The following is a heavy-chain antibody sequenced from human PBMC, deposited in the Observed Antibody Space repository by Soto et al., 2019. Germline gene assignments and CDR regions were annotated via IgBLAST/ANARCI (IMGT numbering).Heavy chain of an antibody. V-gene: IGHV1-69*13. D-gene: IGHD3-3*01. J-gene: IGHJ3*02. CDR3: AREIFGVIISGGRDAFDI. CDR1: GGTFSTYA. Sequence: ASVKVSCKASGGTFSTYAISWVRQAPGQGLEWMGGVIPIFGTAKYAQKFQGRVTITADESTSTAYMELSSLRSEDTAVYYCAREIFGVIISGGRDAFDIWGQGTMVTVSS. CDR2: VIPIFGTA.